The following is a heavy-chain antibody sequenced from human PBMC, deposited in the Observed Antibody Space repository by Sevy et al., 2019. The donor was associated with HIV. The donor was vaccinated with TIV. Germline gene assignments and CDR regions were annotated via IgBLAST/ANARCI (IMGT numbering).Heavy chain of an antibody. Sequence: ASVKVSCKASGGTFSSYAISWVRQAPGQGLEWMGGIIPIFGTANYAQKFQGRVTITADESTRTAYMELSSLRSEDTAVYYCAGVVTMVRGVIITEVAYYYYGMDVWGQGTTVTVSS. D-gene: IGHD3-10*01. CDR3: AGVVTMVRGVIITEVAYYYYGMDV. CDR2: IIPIFGTA. V-gene: IGHV1-69*13. CDR1: GGTFSSYA. J-gene: IGHJ6*02.